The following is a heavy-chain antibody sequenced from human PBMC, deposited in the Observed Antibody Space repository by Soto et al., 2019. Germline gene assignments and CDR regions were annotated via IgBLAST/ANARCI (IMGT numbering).Heavy chain of an antibody. V-gene: IGHV1-69*12. D-gene: IGHD6-6*01. Sequence: QVQLVQSGAEVKKPGSSVKVSCKASGGTFSSYAISWVRQAPGQGLEWMGGIIAIFGTADYAQKFQGRVTITADEATSTAYMELSSLGSEDTAVYYCAKPQSIQDYYYGMDVWGQGTTVTVSS. CDR1: GGTFSSYA. CDR3: AKPQSIQDYYYGMDV. J-gene: IGHJ6*02. CDR2: IIAIFGTA.